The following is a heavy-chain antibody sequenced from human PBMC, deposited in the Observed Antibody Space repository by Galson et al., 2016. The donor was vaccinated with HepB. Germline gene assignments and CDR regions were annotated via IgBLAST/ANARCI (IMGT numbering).Heavy chain of an antibody. CDR1: AFTFSTYN. CDR2: ISTSSWTI. J-gene: IGHJ6*02. D-gene: IGHD4-17*01. CDR3: VREQNDSGDNEFYYGLDV. Sequence: SLRLSCAASAFTFSTYNMNWVRQAPGKGLEWVSYISTSSWTIYYADSVKGRFTISRDNAKNSLYLHMNSLRDEDTAVYYCVREQNDSGDNEFYYGLDVWGQGTTVTVSS. V-gene: IGHV3-48*02.